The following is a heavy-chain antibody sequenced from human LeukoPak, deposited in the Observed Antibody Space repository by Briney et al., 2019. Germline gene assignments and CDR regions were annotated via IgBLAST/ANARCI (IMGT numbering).Heavy chain of an antibody. D-gene: IGHD6-13*01. V-gene: IGHV5-51*01. J-gene: IGHJ3*02. Sequence: GESLKISCKGSGYSFTSYWIGWVRQMPGKGLEWMGIIYPGDSDTRYSPSFQGQVTISADKSISTAYLQWSSLKASDTAMYYCAKPRHSSSWPDAFDIWGQGTMVTVSS. CDR3: AKPRHSSSWPDAFDI. CDR1: GYSFTSYW. CDR2: IYPGDSDT.